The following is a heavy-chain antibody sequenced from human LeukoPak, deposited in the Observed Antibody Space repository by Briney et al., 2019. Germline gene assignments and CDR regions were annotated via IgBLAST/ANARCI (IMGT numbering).Heavy chain of an antibody. CDR2: ISYDGSKK. CDR3: AKETIPEYYYDSSGYFDY. J-gene: IGHJ4*02. D-gene: IGHD3-22*01. V-gene: IGHV3-30*18. CDR1: GFTFSSYG. Sequence: GRSLRLSCAGPGFTFSSYGMHWVRQAPGKGLEWVAVISYDGSKKYYADSVKGRFTISRDNSKNTLYLQMHSLRAEDTAVYYCAKETIPEYYYDSSGYFDYWGQGTLVTVSS.